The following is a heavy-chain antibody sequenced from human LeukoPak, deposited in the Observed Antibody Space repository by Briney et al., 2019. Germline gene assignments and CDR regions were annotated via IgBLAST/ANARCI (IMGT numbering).Heavy chain of an antibody. D-gene: IGHD6-13*01. CDR1: GGSISSYY. V-gene: IGHV4-34*01. CDR3: ARRPNGYSSSWYPTPNWFDP. J-gene: IGHJ5*02. Sequence: SETLSLTCTVSGGSISSYYWSWIRQPPGKGLEWIGEINHSGSTNYNPSLKSRVTISVDTSKIQFSLKLSSVTAADTAVYYCARRPNGYSSSWYPTPNWFDPWGQGTLVTVSS. CDR2: INHSGST.